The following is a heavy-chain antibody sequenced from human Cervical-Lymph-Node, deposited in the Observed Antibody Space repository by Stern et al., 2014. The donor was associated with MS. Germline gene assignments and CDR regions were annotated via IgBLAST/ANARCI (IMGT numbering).Heavy chain of an antibody. Sequence: EVQLVQSGPEVKRPGESLKISCQASGYTFTSYWIGWVRQMPGKGLGWIAITFPGGSDIRYSPSFQGQVPISADKSSSTAYLQWNNLKASDTAIYYCARQRYFDYWGQGTLVTVSS. CDR2: TFPGGSDI. V-gene: IGHV5-51*01. CDR3: ARQRYFDY. J-gene: IGHJ4*02. CDR1: GYTFTSYW.